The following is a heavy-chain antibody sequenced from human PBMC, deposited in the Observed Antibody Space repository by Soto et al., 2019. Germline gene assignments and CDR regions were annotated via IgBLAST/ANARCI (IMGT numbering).Heavy chain of an antibody. Sequence: LSLTCAVYGGSFSGYYWSWIRQPPGKGLEWIGEINHSGSTNYNPSLKSRVTISVDTSKNQFSLKLSSVTASGTAVYYCAHNHYDFWSGYLYGMDVWGQGTTVTVSS. D-gene: IGHD3-3*01. V-gene: IGHV4-34*01. CDR2: INHSGST. J-gene: IGHJ6*02. CDR1: GGSFSGYY. CDR3: AHNHYDFWSGYLYGMDV.